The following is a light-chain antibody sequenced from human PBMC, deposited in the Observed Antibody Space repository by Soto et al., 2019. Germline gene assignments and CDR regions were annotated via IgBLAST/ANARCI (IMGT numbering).Light chain of an antibody. CDR2: EVR. J-gene: IGLJ2*01. Sequence: QSALTQPASLSGSPGQSITISFSGTSRDIGAYNLVSWYQQLPGKAPKLLIYEVRSRPSGISYRFSGSKSGTTASLTISSLLPADEADYYCSAYTSRSTLVFGGGTKLTVL. CDR1: SRDIGAYNL. V-gene: IGLV2-14*01. CDR3: SAYTSRSTLV.